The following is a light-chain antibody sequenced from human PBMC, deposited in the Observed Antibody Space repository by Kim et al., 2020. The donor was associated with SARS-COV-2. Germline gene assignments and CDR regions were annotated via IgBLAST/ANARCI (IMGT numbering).Light chain of an antibody. J-gene: IGLJ3*02. Sequence: APGKTARIPCGGNNIGSKSVHCYQQKPGQAPVLVIYYDSDRPSGIPERFSGSNSGNTATLTISRDEAGDEDVYYCQVSLTRRDPRLFCGGTQLTVL. CDR1: NIGSKS. CDR3: QVSLTRRDPRL. V-gene: IGLV3-21*04. CDR2: YDS.